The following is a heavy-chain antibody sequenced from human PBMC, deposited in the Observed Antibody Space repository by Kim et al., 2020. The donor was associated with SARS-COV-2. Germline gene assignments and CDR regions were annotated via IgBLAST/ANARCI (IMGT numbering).Heavy chain of an antibody. CDR1: GFSFSDYF. CDR3: ARVRYTNDYYFDN. Sequence: GGSLRLSCAASGFSFSDYFMTWIRQAPGKGLEWVSHISGGGSKMYLADSVKGRFTISRDNAKSSLYLQINNLRAEDTALYFCARVRYTNDYYFDNWGQGTLVTVSS. V-gene: IGHV3-11*01. CDR2: ISGGGSKM. J-gene: IGHJ4*02. D-gene: IGHD2-8*01.